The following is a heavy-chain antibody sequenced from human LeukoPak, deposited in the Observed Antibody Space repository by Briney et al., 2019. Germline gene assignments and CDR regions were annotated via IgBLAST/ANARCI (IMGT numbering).Heavy chain of an antibody. CDR1: GGTFSSYA. Sequence: SVKVSCNASGGTFSSYAISCVRQAPGQGLEWMGRIIPTLVIAVYPQKFQGRVTVTADKSTSTAYMELSSLRSEDTAFYYCAIDLGVPIDDFYYYGMDVCGQGTPVTVSS. D-gene: IGHD7-27*01. CDR3: AIDLGVPIDDFYYYGMDV. V-gene: IGHV1-69*04. J-gene: IGHJ6*02. CDR2: IIPTLVIA.